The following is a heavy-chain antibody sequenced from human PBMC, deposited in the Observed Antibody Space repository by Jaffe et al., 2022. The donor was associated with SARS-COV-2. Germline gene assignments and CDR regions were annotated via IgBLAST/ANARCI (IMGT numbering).Heavy chain of an antibody. CDR1: GGTFSSYA. CDR2: IIPIFGTA. Sequence: QVQLVQSGAEVKKPGSSVKVSCKASGGTFSSYAISWVRQAPGQGLEWMGGIIPIFGTANYAQKFQGRVTITADESTSTAYMELSSLRSEDTAVYYCARGGRGYSGYGHWDYYYMDVWGKGTTVTVSS. CDR3: ARGGRGYSGYGHWDYYYMDV. J-gene: IGHJ6*03. D-gene: IGHD5-12*01. V-gene: IGHV1-69*01.